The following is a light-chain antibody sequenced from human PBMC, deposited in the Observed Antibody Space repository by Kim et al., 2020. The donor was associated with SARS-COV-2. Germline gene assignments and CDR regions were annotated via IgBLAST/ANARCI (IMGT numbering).Light chain of an antibody. CDR3: NSRDSNDNVV. V-gene: IGLV3-19*01. Sequence: FGQTVRITCQGDSLRSYYATWYQQKPGQAPILVSYGKNNRPSGIPDRFSGSSSGNTASLTITGTQAGDEADYYCNSRDSNDNVVFGGGTQLTVL. CDR2: GKN. J-gene: IGLJ2*01. CDR1: SLRSYY.